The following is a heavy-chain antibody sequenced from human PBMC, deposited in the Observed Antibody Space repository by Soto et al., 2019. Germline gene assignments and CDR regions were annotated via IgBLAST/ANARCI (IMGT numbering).Heavy chain of an antibody. CDR2: ISGSGGST. CDR3: ARLGSGSYYDY. V-gene: IGHV3-23*01. Sequence: EVQLLESGGGLVQPGGSLRLSCAASGFTFSSYAMRWVRQAPVKGLEWVSAISGSGGSTYYADSVKGRFTISRDNSKNTRNLQMNSLRAEDTAVYYCARLGSGSYYDYWGQGTLVTVSS. J-gene: IGHJ4*02. D-gene: IGHD1-26*01. CDR1: GFTFSSYA.